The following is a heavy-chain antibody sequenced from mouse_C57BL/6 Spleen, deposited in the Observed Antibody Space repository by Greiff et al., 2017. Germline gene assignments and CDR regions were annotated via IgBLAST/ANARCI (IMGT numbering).Heavy chain of an antibody. CDR1: GYSFTGYY. V-gene: IGHV1-31*01. CDR3: AREEVGRRYFDV. CDR2: IYPYNGVS. D-gene: IGHD3-1*01. Sequence: EVKLMESGPELVKPGASVKISCKASGYSFTGYYMHWVKQSHGNILDWIGYIYPYNGVSSYNQKFKGKATLTVDKSSSTAYMELRSLTSEDSAVYYCAREEVGRRYFDVWGTGTTVTVSS. J-gene: IGHJ1*03.